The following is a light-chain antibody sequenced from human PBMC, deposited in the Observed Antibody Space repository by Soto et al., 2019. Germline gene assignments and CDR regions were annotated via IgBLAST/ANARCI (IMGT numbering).Light chain of an antibody. J-gene: IGKJ3*01. Sequence: EIVLTQSPGTLSLSPGERATLSCRASQSIGGSFLAWYQQRPGRAPRLLLYDASSRAAGIPDRFSGSGSGTDFTLTITRLEPEDFAVYYCQQYGRSPLTFGPGTKVAFK. CDR3: QQYGRSPLT. CDR1: QSIGGSF. V-gene: IGKV3-20*01. CDR2: DAS.